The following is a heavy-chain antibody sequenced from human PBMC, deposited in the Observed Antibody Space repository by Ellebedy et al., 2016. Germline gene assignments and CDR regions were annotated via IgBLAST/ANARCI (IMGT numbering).Heavy chain of an antibody. CDR1: GGSISNSNYY. D-gene: IGHD3-10*01. CDR3: AREAIGFGELTPTAGMDV. V-gene: IGHV4-39*07. Sequence: SETLSLXXSVSGGSISNSNYYWGWVRQPPGKGLEWIGSFYYSGSTHYNPSLKSRVTISVDTSKNQFSLKLSSVTAADTAVYYCAREAIGFGELTPTAGMDVWGQGTTVTVSS. CDR2: FYYSGST. J-gene: IGHJ6*02.